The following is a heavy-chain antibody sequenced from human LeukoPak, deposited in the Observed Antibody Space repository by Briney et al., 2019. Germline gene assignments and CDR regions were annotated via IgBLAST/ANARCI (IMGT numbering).Heavy chain of an antibody. V-gene: IGHV4-34*01. J-gene: IGHJ3*02. CDR1: GGSFSGYY. D-gene: IGHD5-18*01. CDR2: INHSGST. Sequence: TSETLSLTCAVYGGSFSGYYWSWIRQPPGKGLEWIGEINHSGSTNYNPSLKSRVTISVDTSKNQFSLKLSSVTAADTAVYYCARAWIQLTDAFDIWGQGTMVTVSS. CDR3: ARAWIQLTDAFDI.